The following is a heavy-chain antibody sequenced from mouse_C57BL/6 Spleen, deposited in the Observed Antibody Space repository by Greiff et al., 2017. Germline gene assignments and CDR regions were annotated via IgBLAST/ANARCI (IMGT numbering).Heavy chain of an antibody. D-gene: IGHD2-5*01. CDR2: INPNNGGT. CDR3: ARRGYSNYEDYAMDY. CDR1: GYTFTDYN. Sequence: EVQLQPSGPELVKPGASVKMSCKASGYTFTDYNMHWVKQSHGKSLEWIGYINPNNGGTSYNQKFKGKATLTVNKSSSTAYMELRSLTSEDSAVYYCARRGYSNYEDYAMDYWGQGTSVTVSS. V-gene: IGHV1-22*01. J-gene: IGHJ4*01.